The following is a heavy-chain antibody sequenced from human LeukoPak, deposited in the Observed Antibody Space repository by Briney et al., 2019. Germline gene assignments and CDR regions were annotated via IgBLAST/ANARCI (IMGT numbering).Heavy chain of an antibody. V-gene: IGHV1-2*02. CDR2: INPNSGGT. CDR1: GYTFTGYY. Sequence: PEASVKVSCKASGYTFTGYYMHWVRQAPGQGLEWMGWINPNSGGTNYAQKFQGRVTMTRDTSISTAYMELSRLRSDDTAVYYCATYDYSENWFDPWGQGTLVTVSS. D-gene: IGHD4-11*01. J-gene: IGHJ5*02. CDR3: ATYDYSENWFDP.